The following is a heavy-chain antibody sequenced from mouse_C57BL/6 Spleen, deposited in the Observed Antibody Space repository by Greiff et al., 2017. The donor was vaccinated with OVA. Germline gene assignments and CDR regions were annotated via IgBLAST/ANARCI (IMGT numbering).Heavy chain of an antibody. CDR1: GFSLTSYG. CDR2: IWRGGST. CDR3: AKWIVAHYYAMDY. Sequence: VKLVESGPGLVQPSQSLSITCTVSGFSLTSYGVHWVRQSPGKGLEWLGVIWRGGSTDYNAAFMSRLSITKDNSKSQVFFKMNSLPADDTAIYYCAKWIVAHYYAMDYWGQGTSVTVSS. D-gene: IGHD1-1*01. V-gene: IGHV2-5*01. J-gene: IGHJ4*01.